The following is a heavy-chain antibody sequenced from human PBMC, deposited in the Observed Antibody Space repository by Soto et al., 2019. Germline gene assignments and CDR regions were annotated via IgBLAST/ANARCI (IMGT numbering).Heavy chain of an antibody. J-gene: IGHJ2*01. CDR1: GYTFTSYA. CDR3: ARVSSGWFCYFDL. V-gene: IGHV1-3*01. D-gene: IGHD6-19*01. Sequence: QVQLVQSGAEVKKPGASVKVSCKASGYTFTSYAMHWVRQAPGQRLEWMGWINAGNGNTKYSQKFQGRVTITRDTSASTAYMELSSLRSEYTAVYYCARVSSGWFCYFDLWGRGTLVTVSS. CDR2: INAGNGNT.